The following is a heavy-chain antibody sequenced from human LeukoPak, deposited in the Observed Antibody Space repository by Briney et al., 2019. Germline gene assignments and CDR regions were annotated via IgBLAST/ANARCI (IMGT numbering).Heavy chain of an antibody. V-gene: IGHV4-59*12. CDR2: IYYSGST. CDR1: GGSISSYY. D-gene: IGHD3-22*01. CDR3: VTNYYDSSGYIPD. Sequence: SETLSLTCTVSGGSISSYYWSWIRQPPGKGLEWIGYIYYSGSTNYNPSLKSRVTISVDTSKNQFSLKLRSVTAADTAVYYCVTNYYDSSGYIPDWGQGILVTVSS. J-gene: IGHJ4*02.